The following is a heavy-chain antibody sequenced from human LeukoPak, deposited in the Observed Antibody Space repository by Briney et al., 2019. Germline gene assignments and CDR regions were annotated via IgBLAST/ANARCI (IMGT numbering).Heavy chain of an antibody. CDR2: ISSSGSTI. Sequence: GGSLRLSCVASGFTFSSYEMNWVRQAPGKGLEWVSYISSSGSTIYYADSVKGRFTISRDNAKNSLYLQMNSLRAEDTAVYYCARDRDGYNFDYWGQGTLVTVSS. CDR3: ARDRDGYNFDY. J-gene: IGHJ4*02. D-gene: IGHD5-24*01. CDR1: GFTFSSYE. V-gene: IGHV3-48*03.